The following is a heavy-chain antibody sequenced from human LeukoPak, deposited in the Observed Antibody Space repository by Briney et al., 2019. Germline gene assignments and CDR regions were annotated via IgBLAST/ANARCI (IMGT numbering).Heavy chain of an antibody. V-gene: IGHV3-23*01. CDR3: AKWGEYYNLTGYYVSDF. D-gene: IGHD3-9*01. Sequence: PGGSLRLSCAASGFIFRNYAMSWVRQAPGKGLEWVSALTGSGDTTYYADSVKGRFTISRDNSKNTLYVENNTLRAEDTAVYYCAKWGEYYNLTGYYVSDFWGQGILIIASS. CDR1: GFIFRNYA. CDR2: LTGSGDTT. J-gene: IGHJ4*02.